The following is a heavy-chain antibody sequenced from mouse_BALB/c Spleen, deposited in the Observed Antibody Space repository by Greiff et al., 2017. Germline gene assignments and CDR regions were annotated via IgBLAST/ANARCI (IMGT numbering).Heavy chain of an antibody. J-gene: IGHJ2*01. CDR3: AREPGSNYFDY. D-gene: IGHD1-1*01. V-gene: IGHV5-6-3*01. CDR1: GFTFSSYG. CDR2: INSNGGST. Sequence: EVKLMESGGGLVQPGGSLKLSCAASGFTFSSYGMSWVRQTPDKRLELVATINSNGGSTYYPDSVTGRFTISRDNAKNTLYLQMSSLKSEDTAMYYCAREPGSNYFDYWGQGTTLTVSA.